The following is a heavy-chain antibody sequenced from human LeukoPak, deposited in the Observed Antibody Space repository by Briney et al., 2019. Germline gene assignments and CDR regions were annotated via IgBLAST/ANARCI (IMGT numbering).Heavy chain of an antibody. Sequence: GGSLRLSCVASGFAFSRYVMKWVRQAPGKGLEWVSAISGSGRGGRTYYADSVKGRFTISRDDSKNTLYLQMNSLRAEDTAVYFCANGYYGSGDIDYWGQGTLVTVSS. J-gene: IGHJ4*02. CDR1: GFAFSRYV. CDR2: ISGSGRGGRT. D-gene: IGHD3-10*01. V-gene: IGHV3-23*01. CDR3: ANGYYGSGDIDY.